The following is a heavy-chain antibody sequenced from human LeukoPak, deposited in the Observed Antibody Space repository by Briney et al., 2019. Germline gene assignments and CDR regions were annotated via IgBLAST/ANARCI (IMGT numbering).Heavy chain of an antibody. D-gene: IGHD4-23*01. J-gene: IGHJ3*02. CDR3: ARDLRATVVTYDAFDI. V-gene: IGHV1-18*01. CDR2: ISAYNGNT. CDR1: GYTFTSYG. Sequence: GASVKVFCKASGYTFTSYGISWVRQAPGQGLEWMGWISAYNGNTNYAQKLQGRVTMTTDTSTSTAYMELRSLRSDDAAVYYCARDLRATVVTYDAFDIWGQGTMVTVSS.